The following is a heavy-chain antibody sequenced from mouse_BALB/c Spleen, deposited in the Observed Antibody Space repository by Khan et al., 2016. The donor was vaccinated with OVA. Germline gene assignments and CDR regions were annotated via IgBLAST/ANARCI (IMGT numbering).Heavy chain of an antibody. V-gene: IGHV2-6-4*01. J-gene: IGHJ4*01. CDR3: ARAYYRYDGYYAMDY. D-gene: IGHD2-14*01. Sequence: QVQLKESGPGLVAPSQSLSIICTVSGFSLSRYNIHWVRQPPGKGLEWLGMIWGGGGTDYNSTPKSRLSITKDNSKCQVFLKMNSLQTDDTAMYYCARAYYRYDGYYAMDYWGHGTSVTVSS. CDR2: IWGGGGT. CDR1: GFSLSRYN.